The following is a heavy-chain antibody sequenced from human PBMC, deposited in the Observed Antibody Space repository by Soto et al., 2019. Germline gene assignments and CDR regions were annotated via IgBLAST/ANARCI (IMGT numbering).Heavy chain of an antibody. Sequence: SETLSLTCDVYGGSFSGYYWSWIRQSPGTGLEWIGQIKHSGGTNYNPLLKSRVTISVDTPRNQFSLKLTSVTAADTAVYYCARVGRGYSYSYLPLDYWGQGALVTVSS. CDR1: GGSFSGYY. CDR3: ARVGRGYSYSYLPLDY. J-gene: IGHJ4*02. CDR2: IKHSGGT. D-gene: IGHD5-18*01. V-gene: IGHV4-34*01.